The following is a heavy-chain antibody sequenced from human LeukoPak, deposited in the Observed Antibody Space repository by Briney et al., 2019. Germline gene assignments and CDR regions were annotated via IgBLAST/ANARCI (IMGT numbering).Heavy chain of an antibody. CDR3: ARQTPYDYVWGSYRSPFDY. J-gene: IGHJ4*02. D-gene: IGHD3-16*02. CDR2: IYHSGST. CDR1: GGSISSYY. V-gene: IGHV4-39*01. Sequence: SETLSLTCTVSGGSISSYYWGWIRQPPGKGLEWIGSIYHSGSTYYNPSLKSRVTISVDTSKNQFSLKLSSVTAADTAVYYCARQTPYDYVWGSYRSPFDYWGQGTLVTVSS.